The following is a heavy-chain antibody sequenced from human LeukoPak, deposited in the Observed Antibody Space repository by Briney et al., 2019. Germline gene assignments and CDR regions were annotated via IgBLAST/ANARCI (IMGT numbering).Heavy chain of an antibody. CDR3: ARGPIYCVSSSCYIVDY. J-gene: IGHJ4*02. Sequence: GASVKVSCKASGYTFTSYGISWVRQAPGQGLEWMGWINPISGGTNYAQKFQDRVTMTRDTSITTAYMELSRLRSDDTAVFFCARGPIYCVSSSCYIVDYWGQGTLVTVSS. V-gene: IGHV1-2*02. CDR2: INPISGGT. CDR1: GYTFTSYG. D-gene: IGHD2-2*02.